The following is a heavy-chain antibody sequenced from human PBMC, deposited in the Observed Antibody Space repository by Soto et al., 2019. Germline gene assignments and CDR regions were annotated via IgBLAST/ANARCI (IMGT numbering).Heavy chain of an antibody. J-gene: IGHJ4*02. CDR3: AFPDDSSGFDY. CDR1: GFTFSSHY. Sequence: GGSLRLSCAASGFTFSSHYMNWVRQSPEKGLEWVSSISGSGGSTYYTDSVKGRFTISRDNSKSTLYLQMNSLRAGDTAVYYCAFPDDSSGFDYWGQGTLVTVPQ. V-gene: IGHV3-23*01. CDR2: ISGSGGST. D-gene: IGHD3-22*01.